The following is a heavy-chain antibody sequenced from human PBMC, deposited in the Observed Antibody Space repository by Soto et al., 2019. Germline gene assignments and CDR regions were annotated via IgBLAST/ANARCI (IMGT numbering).Heavy chain of an antibody. J-gene: IGHJ4*02. D-gene: IGHD3-16*01. CDR2: IYFNGNT. V-gene: IGHV4-59*01. CDR3: ASVTVGGGVVAH. CDR1: SASFSKYY. Sequence: SATLSLTCTVSSASFSKYYWSWIRQPPGKGLEWIGYIYFNGNTNYNPSLKRRVTISIDTSKKQISLNLTSVTDADTAVYYCASVTVGGGVVAHWGKGHLVT.